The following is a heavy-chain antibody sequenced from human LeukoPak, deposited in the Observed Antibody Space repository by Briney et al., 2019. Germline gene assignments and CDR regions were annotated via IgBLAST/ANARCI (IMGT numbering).Heavy chain of an antibody. CDR1: GGTFSSYG. Sequence: GASVKVSCKASGGTFSSYGISWVRQAPGKGLEWVSGVSGTGSNTYYLDSVKGRFTISRDNSKNTVYLQMNSLRTEDSALYYCAKWNGYADYWGRGTLVTVSS. V-gene: IGHV3-23*01. CDR3: AKWNGYADY. J-gene: IGHJ4*02. CDR2: VSGTGSNT. D-gene: IGHD5-12*01.